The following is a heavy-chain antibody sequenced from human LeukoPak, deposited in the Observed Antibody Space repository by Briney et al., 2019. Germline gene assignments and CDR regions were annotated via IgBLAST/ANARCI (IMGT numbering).Heavy chain of an antibody. CDR2: ISNSGTT. J-gene: IGHJ5*02. V-gene: IGHV4-59*01. D-gene: IGHD4-17*01. Sequence: PSETLSLTCTVSGGSINDYYWTWIRQAPGKGLEWIGYISNSGTTDYNPSLKSRVTISVDTSNNEFPLRLTSVTAADTAMYYCARVVRGAVTSNCFDPWGQGTLVTVSS. CDR1: GGSINDYY. CDR3: ARVVRGAVTSNCFDP.